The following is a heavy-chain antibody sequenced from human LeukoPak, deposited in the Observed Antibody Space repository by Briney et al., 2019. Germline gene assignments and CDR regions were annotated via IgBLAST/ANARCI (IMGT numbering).Heavy chain of an antibody. D-gene: IGHD3-22*01. V-gene: IGHV5-51*01. Sequence: GESLKISGKGSGYSFTSYWIGWVRQMPGKGLEGRGIIYPGDSDTRYSPSFQVQVTISADKSISTAYLQWRSLRASDTAMYYCARPNYYDSSGYYGYWGQGTLVTVSS. CDR2: IYPGDSDT. J-gene: IGHJ4*02. CDR1: GYSFTSYW. CDR3: ARPNYYDSSGYYGY.